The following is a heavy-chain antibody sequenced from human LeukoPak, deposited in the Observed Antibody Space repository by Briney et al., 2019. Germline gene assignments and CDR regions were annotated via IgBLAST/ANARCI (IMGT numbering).Heavy chain of an antibody. D-gene: IGHD3-3*01. CDR1: GFTFSSYA. CDR2: ISGSGGST. J-gene: IGHJ4*02. Sequence: HAGGSLRLSCAASGFTFSSYAMSWVRQAPGKGLEWVSAISGSGGSTYYADSVKGRFTISRDNSKNTLYLQMNSLRAEDTAVYYCARDSYDFWSGRNIHFDYWGQGTLVTVSS. CDR3: ARDSYDFWSGRNIHFDY. V-gene: IGHV3-23*01.